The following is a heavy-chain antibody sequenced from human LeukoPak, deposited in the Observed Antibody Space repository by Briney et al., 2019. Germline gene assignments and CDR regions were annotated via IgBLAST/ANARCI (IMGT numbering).Heavy chain of an antibody. V-gene: IGHV3-7*03. CDR1: GLTFSTYW. J-gene: IGHJ4*02. D-gene: IGHD6-19*01. Sequence: PGGSLRLSCAASGLTFSTYWMSWVRQAPGKGLEWVANIKQDGSEKYYVDSVKGRFTISRDNAKNSLYLQMNSLRAEDTAVYYCAKPAVAGTTVHFDYWGQGTLVTVSS. CDR2: IKQDGSEK. CDR3: AKPAVAGTTVHFDY.